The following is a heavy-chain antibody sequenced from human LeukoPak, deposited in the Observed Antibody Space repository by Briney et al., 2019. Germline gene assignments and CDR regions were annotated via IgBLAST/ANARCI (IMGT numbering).Heavy chain of an antibody. CDR2: INPNSGGT. V-gene: IGHV1-2*02. Sequence: ASVKVSCKASGYTFTGYYMHWVQQAPGQGLEWMGWINPNSGGTNYAQKFQGRVTMTRDTSISTAYMELSRLRSDDTAVYYCARGIAAAGAYYYYGMDVWGQGTTVTVSS. CDR3: ARGIAAAGAYYYYGMDV. CDR1: GYTFTGYY. J-gene: IGHJ6*02. D-gene: IGHD6-13*01.